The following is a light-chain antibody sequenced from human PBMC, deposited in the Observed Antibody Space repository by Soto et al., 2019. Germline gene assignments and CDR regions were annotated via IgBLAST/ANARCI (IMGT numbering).Light chain of an antibody. CDR3: QQTLSFPPT. V-gene: IGKV1-6*01. J-gene: IGKJ1*01. CDR1: QGIRND. Sequence: AIQSTQSPSSLTASVGERVTITCRASQGIRNDLGWYQQKQGKAPKLLMYTASNLESGVPSRFRGTVSGTDCTITISSLKTEDGSTYDGQQTLSFPPTFGQGTKVDIK. CDR2: TAS.